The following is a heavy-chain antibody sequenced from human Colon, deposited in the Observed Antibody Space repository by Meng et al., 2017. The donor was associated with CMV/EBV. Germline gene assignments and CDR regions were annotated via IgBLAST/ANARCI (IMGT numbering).Heavy chain of an antibody. CDR2: INSNSDGT. CDR1: GYSFTSLA. CDR3: ARGHASSSSFDY. D-gene: IGHD6-6*01. J-gene: IGHJ4*02. Sequence: ASVKVSCKASGYSFTSLAITWVRQAPGQGLEWLGWINSNSDGTNYAQKFQGRVTMTRDTSISTAYMELSRLMSDDTALYYCARGHASSSSFDYWGQGTLVTVSS. V-gene: IGHV1-2*02.